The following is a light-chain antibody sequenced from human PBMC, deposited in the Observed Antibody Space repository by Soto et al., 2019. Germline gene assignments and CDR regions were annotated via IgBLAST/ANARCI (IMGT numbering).Light chain of an antibody. V-gene: IGLV1-44*01. J-gene: IGLJ1*01. CDR2: SSN. CDR1: SSNIGSET. Sequence: QSVLTQPPSASGTPGQRVSISCSGISSNIGSETVNWYQQFPGTAPKLLIYSSNQRPSGVPDRFSGSKSGTSAFLDISGLQSEDEAEYYCAAWDDSLIACVFGTGTKPTVL. CDR3: AAWDDSLIACV.